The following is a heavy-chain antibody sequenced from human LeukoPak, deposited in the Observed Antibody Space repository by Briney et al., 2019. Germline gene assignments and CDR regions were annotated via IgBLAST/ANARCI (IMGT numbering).Heavy chain of an antibody. CDR1: GFGVSSIY. CDR2: MYSGGST. V-gene: IGHV3-53*01. D-gene: IGHD5-18*01. CDR3: AKYTSMVAFDI. J-gene: IGHJ3*02. Sequence: GGSLRLSCTASGFGVSSIYFSWVRQAPGKGLEWVATMYSGGSTYYGDSVKGRFTISRDNSENTVFLQMNSLTDEDTALYYCAKYTSMVAFDIWGQGTMVTVSP.